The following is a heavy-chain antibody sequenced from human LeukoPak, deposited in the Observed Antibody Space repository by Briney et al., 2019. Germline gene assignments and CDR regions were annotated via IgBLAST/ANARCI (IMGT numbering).Heavy chain of an antibody. V-gene: IGHV3-74*01. CDR1: GFTFSSYW. J-gene: IGHJ5*02. Sequence: GGSLRLSCAASGFTFSSYWMHWVRQAPGKGLVWVSRINSDGSSTSYADSVKGRFTISRDNAKNTLYLQMNSLRAEDTAVYYYARDRYSSSWYQATWGQGTLVTVSS. D-gene: IGHD6-13*01. CDR3: ARDRYSSSWYQAT. CDR2: INSDGSST.